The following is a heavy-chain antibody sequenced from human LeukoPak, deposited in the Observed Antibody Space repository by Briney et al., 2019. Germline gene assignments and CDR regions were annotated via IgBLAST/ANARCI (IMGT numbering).Heavy chain of an antibody. CDR2: IHYSGST. V-gene: IGHV4-59*01. J-gene: IGHJ4*02. Sequence: SETLSLTCTVSGGSISSYYWSWIRQPPEKGLEWIGYIHYSGSTNYNPSLKSRVTMSVDTSNNQFSLKVSSVTAADTAVYYCARGGNSWYADYWGQGTLVTVSS. CDR1: GGSISSYY. CDR3: ARGGNSWYADY. D-gene: IGHD6-13*01.